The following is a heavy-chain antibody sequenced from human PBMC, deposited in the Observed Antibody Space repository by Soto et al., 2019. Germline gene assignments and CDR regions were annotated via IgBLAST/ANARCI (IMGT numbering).Heavy chain of an antibody. CDR1: GFTFSSYA. J-gene: IGHJ3*02. D-gene: IGHD3-22*01. Sequence: EVQLLESGGGLVQPGGSLRLSCAASGFTFSSYAMSWVRQAPGKGLEWVSAISGSGGSTYYADSVKGRFTISRDNSKKTLYLQMKNLRAEDTAVYYCAKGLRYDSRGDAFDIWGQGTMVTVSS. CDR2: ISGSGGST. V-gene: IGHV3-23*01. CDR3: AKGLRYDSRGDAFDI.